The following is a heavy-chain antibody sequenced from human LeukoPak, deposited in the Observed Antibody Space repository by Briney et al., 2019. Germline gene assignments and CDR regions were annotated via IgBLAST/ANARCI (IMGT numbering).Heavy chain of an antibody. CDR1: GGSISSGGYY. J-gene: IGHJ4*02. D-gene: IGHD3-16*01. CDR3: ASLVWGAYYFDY. V-gene: IGHV4-31*03. CDR2: IYYSGST. Sequence: KPSETLSLTCTVSGGSISSGGYYWSWIRQRPGKGLEWIGYIYYSGSTYYNPSLKSRVTISVDTSKNQFSLKLSSVTAADTAVYYCASLVWGAYYFDYWGQGTLVTVSS.